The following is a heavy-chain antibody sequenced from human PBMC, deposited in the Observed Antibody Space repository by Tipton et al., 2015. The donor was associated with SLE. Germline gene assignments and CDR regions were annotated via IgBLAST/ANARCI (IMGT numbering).Heavy chain of an antibody. CDR1: GGSFSGYY. D-gene: IGHD5-24*01. CDR2: INHSGST. Sequence: TLSLTCAVYGGSFSGYYWSWIRQPPGKGLEWIGEINHSGSTNYNPSLKSRGTISVDTSKNQFSLKLSSVTAADTAVYYCARDWDGDAFDIWGQGTMVTVSS. CDR3: ARDWDGDAFDI. J-gene: IGHJ3*02. V-gene: IGHV4-34*01.